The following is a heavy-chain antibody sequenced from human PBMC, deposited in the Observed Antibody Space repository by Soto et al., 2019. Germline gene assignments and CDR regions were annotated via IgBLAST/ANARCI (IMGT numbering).Heavy chain of an antibody. Sequence: SGPTLVNPTQTLTLTCTFSGFSLSTSGVGVGWIRQPPGKALEWLALIYWDDDKRYSPSLKSRLTITKDTSKNQVALTMTNMDPVDTATYYCAHSTSQGIAVTSKTQYYYYYYMDVWGKGTTVTVSS. CDR3: AHSTSQGIAVTSKTQYYYYYYMDV. D-gene: IGHD6-19*01. CDR2: IYWDDDK. J-gene: IGHJ6*03. V-gene: IGHV2-5*02. CDR1: GFSLSTSGVG.